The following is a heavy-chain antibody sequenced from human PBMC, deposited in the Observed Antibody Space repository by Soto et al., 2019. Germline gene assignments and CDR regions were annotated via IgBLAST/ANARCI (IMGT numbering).Heavy chain of an antibody. V-gene: IGHV4-39*01. CDR3: ASGGRWELPQDY. D-gene: IGHD1-26*01. CDR1: GGSFSSSSDY. CDR2: IYYSGST. Sequence: XESLSLTCTVSGGSFSSSSDYWCWIRQPPGKGLEWIGSIYYSGSTYYNPSLKSRVTISLDTSKNQFSLKLSSVTAADTAVYYCASGGRWELPQDYWGQGTLVTVSS. J-gene: IGHJ4*02.